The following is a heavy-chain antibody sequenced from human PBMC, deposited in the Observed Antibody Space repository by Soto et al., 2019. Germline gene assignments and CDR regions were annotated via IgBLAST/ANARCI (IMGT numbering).Heavy chain of an antibody. Sequence: SQTLSLTCAISGDSVSSNSAAWNWIRQSPSRGLEWLGRTYYRSKWYNDYAVSVKSRITINPDTSKNQFSLQLNSVTPEDTAVYYCERGSWRVATITYYYYGMDVWGQGTKDTVSS. D-gene: IGHD5-12*01. CDR2: TYYRSKWYN. CDR3: ERGSWRVATITYYYYGMDV. V-gene: IGHV6-1*01. J-gene: IGHJ6*01. CDR1: GDSVSSNSAA.